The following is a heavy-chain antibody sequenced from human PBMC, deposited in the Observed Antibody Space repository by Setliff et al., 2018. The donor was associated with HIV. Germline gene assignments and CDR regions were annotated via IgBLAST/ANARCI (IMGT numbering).Heavy chain of an antibody. V-gene: IGHV4-4*02. CDR2: IFHSGTT. Sequence: SETLSLTCAVSGGSVSSTNWWNWVRQPPGKGLEWIGEIFHSGTTYYNPSLKSRVTMSVDKSKNQLSLKLWSVTAADPALYYSARGYDVVTGSPLYYMDVWGKGTTVTVAS. CDR1: GGSVSSTNW. J-gene: IGHJ6*03. CDR3: ARGYDVVTGSPLYYMDV. D-gene: IGHD3-9*01.